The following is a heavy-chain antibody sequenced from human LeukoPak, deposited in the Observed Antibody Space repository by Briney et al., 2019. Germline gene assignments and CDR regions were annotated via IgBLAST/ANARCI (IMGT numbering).Heavy chain of an antibody. J-gene: IGHJ6*03. CDR1: GFTFSSYG. V-gene: IGHV3-33*01. CDR2: IWYDGSNK. D-gene: IGHD3-3*01. Sequence: GRSLRLSCAASGFTFSSYGMHWVRQAPGKGLEWVAIIWYDGSNKYYADSVKGRFTISRDNSKNTLYLQMNSLRAEDTAVYYCASFLFGVVIGYMDVWGKGTTVTVSS. CDR3: ASFLFGVVIGYMDV.